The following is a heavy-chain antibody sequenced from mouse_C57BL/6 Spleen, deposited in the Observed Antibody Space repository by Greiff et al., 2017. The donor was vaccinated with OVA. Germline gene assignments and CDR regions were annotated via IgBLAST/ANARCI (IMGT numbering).Heavy chain of an antibody. V-gene: IGHV5-17*01. CDR2: ISSGSSTI. Sequence: EVHLVESGGGLVKPGGSLKLSCAASGFTFSDYGMHWVRQAPEKGLEWVAYISSGSSTIYYADTVKGRFTISRDNAKNTLFLQMTSLRSEDTAMYYCARQTGTGFFFDYWGQGTTLTVSS. D-gene: IGHD4-1*01. CDR1: GFTFSDYG. J-gene: IGHJ2*01. CDR3: ARQTGTGFFFDY.